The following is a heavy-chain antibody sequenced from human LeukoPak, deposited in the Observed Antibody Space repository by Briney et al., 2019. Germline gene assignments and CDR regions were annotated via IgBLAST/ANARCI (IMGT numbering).Heavy chain of an antibody. Sequence: ASVKVSCKASGYTFTGYYMHWVRQAPGQGLEWIGWINPNSGGTNYAQKFQGWVTMTRDTSISTAYMELSRLRSDDTAVYYCAREDCSGGSCYAGVDYWGQGTLVTVSS. D-gene: IGHD2-15*01. J-gene: IGHJ4*02. CDR1: GYTFTGYY. CDR2: INPNSGGT. CDR3: AREDCSGGSCYAGVDY. V-gene: IGHV1-2*04.